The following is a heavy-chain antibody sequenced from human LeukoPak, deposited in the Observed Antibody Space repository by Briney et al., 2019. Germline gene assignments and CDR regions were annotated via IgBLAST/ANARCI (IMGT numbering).Heavy chain of an antibody. J-gene: IGHJ3*01. CDR1: RYTLSNYA. D-gene: IGHD4-17*01. CDR2: ISANNGDT. Sequence: ASVKVSCKASRYTLSNYAISWVRQAPGQGLEWMGWISANNGDTHYAQKFQGRVTMTTDTSTTTVYMELRSLTSDDSAVYYCARKPTAHAFDFWGQGTMVTVSS. V-gene: IGHV1-18*01. CDR3: ARKPTAHAFDF.